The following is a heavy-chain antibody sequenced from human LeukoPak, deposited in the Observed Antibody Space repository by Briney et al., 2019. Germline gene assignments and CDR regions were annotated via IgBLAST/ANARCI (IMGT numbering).Heavy chain of an antibody. J-gene: IGHJ4*02. CDR1: GGSFSGYY. CDR2: INHSGST. Sequence: SETLSLTCAVYGGSFSGYYWSWIRQPPGKGLEWIGEINHSGSTNYNPSLKSRVTISLDTSKNQFSLRLSSVTAADTSMYYCTRRRGGTSSRDYWGQGTLVTVSS. D-gene: IGHD6-13*01. V-gene: IGHV4-34*01. CDR3: TRRRGGTSSRDY.